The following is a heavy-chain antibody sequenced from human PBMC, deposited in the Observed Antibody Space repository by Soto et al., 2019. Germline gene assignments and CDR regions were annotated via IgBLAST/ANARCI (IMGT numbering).Heavy chain of an antibody. D-gene: IGHD6-6*01. CDR1: GFTFSSYG. CDR3: ARDGRITYSSSKRAHFDY. J-gene: IGHJ4*02. V-gene: IGHV3-33*01. CDR2: IWYDGSNK. Sequence: GGSLRLSCAASGFTFSSYGMHWVRQAPGKGLEWVAVIWYDGSNKYYADSVKGRFTISRDNSKNTLYLQMNSLRAEDTAVYYYARDGRITYSSSKRAHFDYWGQGTLVTVSS.